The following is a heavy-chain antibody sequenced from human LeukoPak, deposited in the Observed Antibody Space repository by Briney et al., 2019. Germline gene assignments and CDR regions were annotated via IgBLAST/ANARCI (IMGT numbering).Heavy chain of an antibody. J-gene: IGHJ4*02. D-gene: IGHD6-13*01. CDR1: GGSFSGYY. CDR2: INHSGST. V-gene: IGHV4-34*01. Sequence: SETLSLTCAVYGGSFSGYYWSWIRQPPGKGLEWIGEINHSGSTNYNPSLKSRVTISVDTSKNQFSLKLSSVTAADTAVYYCARAGRYSSSWYNDYWGQGTLVTVSS. CDR3: ARAGRYSSSWYNDY.